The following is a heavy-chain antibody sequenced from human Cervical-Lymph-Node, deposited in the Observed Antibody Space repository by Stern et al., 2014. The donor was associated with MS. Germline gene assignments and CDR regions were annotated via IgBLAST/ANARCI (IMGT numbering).Heavy chain of an antibody. J-gene: IGHJ4*02. D-gene: IGHD3-22*01. CDR3: ARDSRDPADYYDPSFYFDY. Sequence: QVQLVQSGAEVKKPGASVKVSCKASGYTFTGYYMHWGRQAPGQGLEWMGWINPNSGGTNYAQKFQGWVTMTRDTSISTAYMELSRLRSDDTAVYYCARDSRDPADYYDPSFYFDYWGQGTLVTVSS. CDR1: GYTFTGYY. V-gene: IGHV1-2*04. CDR2: INPNSGGT.